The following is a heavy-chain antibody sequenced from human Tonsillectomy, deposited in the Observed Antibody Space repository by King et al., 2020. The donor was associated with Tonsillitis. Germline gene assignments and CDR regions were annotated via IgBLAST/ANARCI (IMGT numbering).Heavy chain of an antibody. Sequence: VQLVESGGGVVQPGGSLRLSCTASGFTFSSYGMHWVRQAPGKGLEGVALIRYDGSNKYYSDSVKGRFTISRDNSKNTVYLQMNSLRAEDTAVYYCAKDLYDWPDYWGQGTLVTVSS. J-gene: IGHJ4*02. CDR2: IRYDGSNK. D-gene: IGHD3-9*01. CDR3: AKDLYDWPDY. CDR1: GFTFSSYG. V-gene: IGHV3-30*02.